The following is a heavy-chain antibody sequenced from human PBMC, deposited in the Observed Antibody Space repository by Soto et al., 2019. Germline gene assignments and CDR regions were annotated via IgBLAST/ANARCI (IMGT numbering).Heavy chain of an antibody. CDR2: IYFSGST. J-gene: IGHJ6*03. D-gene: IGHD3-16*01. CDR1: GGSISNGGYY. V-gene: IGHV4-31*11. CDR3: GRDSLSQKPTHRWGGGYMDV. Sequence: QLQLQESGPGLVKPSQTLSLTCAVSGGSISNGGYYWSWIRQHPGKGLEWIGSIYFSGSTYYNPSSKCRLTFPVPRPRTRFSRRWSSVTPPTRPLYSGGRDSLSQKPTHRWGGGYMDVWGKGTTVTVSS.